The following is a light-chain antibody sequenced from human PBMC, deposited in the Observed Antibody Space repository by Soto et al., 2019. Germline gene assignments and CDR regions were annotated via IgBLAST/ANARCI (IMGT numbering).Light chain of an antibody. V-gene: IGLV2-14*02. CDR1: SSDVGSYNL. J-gene: IGLJ1*01. Sequence: QSALTQPASVSGSPGQPITISCTGTSSDVGSYNLVSWYQHHPGKAPKLMVYEVNARPSGVSNRFSGSKSGNTASLIISGLQAEDEADYHCCSYTSSNTYVFGTGTKVTVL. CDR3: CSYTSSNTYV. CDR2: EVN.